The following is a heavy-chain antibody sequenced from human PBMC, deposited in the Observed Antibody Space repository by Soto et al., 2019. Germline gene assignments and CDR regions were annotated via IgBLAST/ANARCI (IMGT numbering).Heavy chain of an antibody. CDR3: TREAGWQRMVPYD. CDR1: GYTFTSYG. V-gene: IGHV1-18*04. CDR2: ISAFNGDT. J-gene: IGHJ4*02. D-gene: IGHD6-25*01. Sequence: QVQLVQSGSEVKKPGASVNVSCKAFGYTFTSYGFSWVRQVPGQGPEWLGWISAFNGDTQYAQTMKGRLTVTTETSTTSVHMELRRLTPADTAVYYCTREAGWQRMVPYDWGQGTLVTVS.